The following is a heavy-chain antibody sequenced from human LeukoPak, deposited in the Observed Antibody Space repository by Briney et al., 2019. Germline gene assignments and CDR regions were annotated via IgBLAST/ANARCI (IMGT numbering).Heavy chain of an antibody. CDR3: ARRVATMNFDY. J-gene: IGHJ4*02. V-gene: IGHV3-23*01. CDR2: IRGSGGST. D-gene: IGHD5-12*01. CDR1: GFTFSNFA. Sequence: PGGSLRLSCAVSGFTFSNFAMSWVRQAPGKGLEWVSAIRGSGGSTSYADSVKGRFTISRDNSKNTLFLQMNSLRAEDTAVYYCARRVATMNFDYWGQGTPVTVSS.